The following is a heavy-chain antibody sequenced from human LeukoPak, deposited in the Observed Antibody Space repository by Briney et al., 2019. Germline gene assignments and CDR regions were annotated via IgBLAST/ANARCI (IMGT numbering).Heavy chain of an antibody. CDR1: GFTFSDYY. CDR3: ARDPLRWGVDLGDAFDI. V-gene: IGHV3-11*04. Sequence: KPGGSLRLSRAASGFTFSDYYMSWIRQAPGKGLEWVSYISSSGSTIYYADSVKGRFTISRDNAKNSLYLQMNSLRAEDTAVYYCARDPLRWGVDLGDAFDIWGQGTMVTVSS. CDR2: ISSSGSTI. D-gene: IGHD3-10*01. J-gene: IGHJ3*02.